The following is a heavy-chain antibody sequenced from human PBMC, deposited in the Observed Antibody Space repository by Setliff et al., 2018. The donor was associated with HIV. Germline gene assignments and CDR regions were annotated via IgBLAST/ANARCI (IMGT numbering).Heavy chain of an antibody. J-gene: IGHJ4*02. Sequence: PGGSLRLSCAASGFTFRSFDMHWVRQAPGKGLEWVSCIGTLSDTYYPNSVKGRFTISRDNAKNSLYLQMNGLRAGDTAVYFCARAGRGHYYGSGSYAVFGYWGQGIVVTSPQ. V-gene: IGHV3-13*01. CDR3: ARAGRGHYYGSGSYAVFGY. D-gene: IGHD3-10*01. CDR1: GFTFRSFD. CDR2: IGTLSDT.